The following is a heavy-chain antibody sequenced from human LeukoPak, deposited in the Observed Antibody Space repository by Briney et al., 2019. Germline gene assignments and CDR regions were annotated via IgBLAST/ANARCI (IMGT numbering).Heavy chain of an antibody. J-gene: IGHJ3*02. D-gene: IGHD6-19*01. CDR3: ARGGWYLYDALDI. CDR2: MDADGSNT. V-gene: IGHV3-74*01. Sequence: HPGGSLGLSCVASGFTFKNSWMHWVRQAPGKGLVWVSRMDADGSNTHYVDSVKGRFTISRDNAKDTLYLQMNSLRVEDTAVYYCARGGWYLYDALDIWGQGTLVTVSS. CDR1: GFTFKNSW.